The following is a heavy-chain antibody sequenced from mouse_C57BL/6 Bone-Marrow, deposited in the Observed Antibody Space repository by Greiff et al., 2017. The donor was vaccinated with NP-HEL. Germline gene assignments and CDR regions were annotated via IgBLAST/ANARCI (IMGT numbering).Heavy chain of an antibody. V-gene: IGHV1-64*01. J-gene: IGHJ2*01. CDR1: GYTFTSYW. Sequence: QVQLQQSGAELVKPGASVKLSCKASGYTFTSYWMHWVKQRPGQGLEWIGMIHPNSGSTNYNEKFKSKATLTVDKSSSTAYMQLSSLTSEDSAVYYCARWYGSSYYFDYWGQGTTPTVSS. CDR2: IHPNSGST. D-gene: IGHD1-1*01. CDR3: ARWYGSSYYFDY.